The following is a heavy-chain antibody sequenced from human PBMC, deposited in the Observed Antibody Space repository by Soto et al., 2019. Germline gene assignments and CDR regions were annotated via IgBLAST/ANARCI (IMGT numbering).Heavy chain of an antibody. CDR1: GGTFSSYA. V-gene: IGHV1-69*12. CDR3: GTSGGSSGRDGGGGY. D-gene: IGHD6-19*01. Sequence: QVQLVQSGAEVKKPGSSVKVSCKASGGTFSSYAISWVRQAPGQGLEWMGGIIPIFGTANYAQKLQGRVTITADEPPSTDYVGGSSLRSEDPAVYYWGTSGGSSGRDGGGGYGGQGTLVTVSS. CDR2: IIPIFGTA. J-gene: IGHJ4*02.